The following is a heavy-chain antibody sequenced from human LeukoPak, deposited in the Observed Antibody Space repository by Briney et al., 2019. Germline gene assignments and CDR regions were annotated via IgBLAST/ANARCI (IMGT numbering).Heavy chain of an antibody. CDR1: GFTFDDYG. J-gene: IGHJ3*02. CDR3: ARDSRITMVRGANFDAFDI. Sequence: GGSLRLSCAASGFTFDDYGMSWVRQAPGKGLEWVSGINWNGGSTGYADSVKGRFTISRDNAKNSLYLQMNSLRAEDTALYYCARDSRITMVRGANFDAFDIWGQGTMVTVSS. D-gene: IGHD3-10*01. CDR2: INWNGGST. V-gene: IGHV3-20*04.